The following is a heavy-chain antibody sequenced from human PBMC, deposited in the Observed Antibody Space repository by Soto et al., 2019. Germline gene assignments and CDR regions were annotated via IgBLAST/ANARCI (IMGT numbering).Heavy chain of an antibody. J-gene: IGHJ1*01. D-gene: IGHD6-19*01. CDR3: AKGVPGIAVAGTGYFQH. CDR2: ISGSGDST. V-gene: IGHV3-23*01. CDR1: GFTFSSYA. Sequence: EVQLLESGGGLVQPGGSLRLSCAASGFTFSSYAMSWVRQAPGKGLEWVSGISGSGDSTYYADSVKGRFTISRDNSKKTVYLQMNRLRAEDKAVYYCAKGVPGIAVAGTGYFQHWGQGTLVTVSS.